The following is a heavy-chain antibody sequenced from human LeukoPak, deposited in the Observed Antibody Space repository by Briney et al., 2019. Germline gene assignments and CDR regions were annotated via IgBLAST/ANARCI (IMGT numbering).Heavy chain of an antibody. Sequence: PSETLSLTCTVSGGSISSYYWSWIRQPPGKGLEWIGYIYYSGSTNYNPSLKSRVTISVDTSKNQFSLKLTSVTAADTAVYYCARHVRYGSGSYRGKQGIDYWGQGTLVTVSS. CDR2: IYYSGST. V-gene: IGHV4-59*01. CDR1: GGSISSYY. CDR3: ARHVRYGSGSYRGKQGIDY. D-gene: IGHD3-10*01. J-gene: IGHJ4*02.